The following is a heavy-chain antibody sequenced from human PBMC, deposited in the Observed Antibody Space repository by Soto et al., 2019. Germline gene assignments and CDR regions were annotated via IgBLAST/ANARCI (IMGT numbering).Heavy chain of an antibody. D-gene: IGHD2-15*01. CDR1: GFSFDNYA. CDR2: ISGSGYET. Sequence: EVQLLESGGDLVQPGGSLRLSCAASGFSFDNYAMSWVRQAPGRGLEWVSGISGSGYETYYADSVKGRFTISRDNSKNTLYLSMSSLRVEDTAIYYCAKDQEEMATPFDSWGQGTLVTVSS. V-gene: IGHV3-23*01. CDR3: AKDQEEMATPFDS. J-gene: IGHJ4*02.